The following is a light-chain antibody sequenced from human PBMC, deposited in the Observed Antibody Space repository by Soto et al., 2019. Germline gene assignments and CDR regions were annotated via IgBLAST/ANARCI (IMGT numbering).Light chain of an antibody. V-gene: IGKV1-5*03. CDR1: QSISSW. CDR3: QQYNSYSVT. CDR2: KAS. J-gene: IGKJ1*01. Sequence: DIQMTQSPSTLSASVGDRVTITCRASQSISSWLAWYQQKPGKAPKLLIYKASSLEGGVPSRFSGSGSGTEFTLTISSLQPDDFATYYCQQYNSYSVTFGQGTKVDIK.